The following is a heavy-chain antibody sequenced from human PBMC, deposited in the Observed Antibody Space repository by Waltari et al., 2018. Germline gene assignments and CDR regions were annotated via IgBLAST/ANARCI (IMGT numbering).Heavy chain of an antibody. CDR3: ASEAYGGSRAFDY. CDR1: GCSIISSRYY. V-gene: IGHV4-39*07. J-gene: IGHJ4*02. Sequence: QLQPQESGPGLVKTSETLSLTVTVLGCSIISSRYYLGWIRQPPGKGLEWIGSIDYSGSTYYNPPLKRRVTISVDTSKNQFSLKLSSVTAADTAVYYCASEAYGGSRAFDYWGQGTLVTVSS. CDR2: IDYSGST. D-gene: IGHD2-15*01.